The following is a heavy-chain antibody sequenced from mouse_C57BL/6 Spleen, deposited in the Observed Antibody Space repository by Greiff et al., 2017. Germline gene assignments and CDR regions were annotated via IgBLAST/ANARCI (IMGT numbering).Heavy chain of an antibody. CDR1: GYTFTSYD. Sequence: QVHVKQSGPELVKPGASVKLSCKASGYTFTSYDINWVKQRPGQGLEWIGWIYPRDGSTKSNEKFKGKATLTVGTSSSTAYMGLHSLTSEDSAVYFCARGGLTTVVAEDAWFAYWGQGTLVTVSA. CDR2: IYPRDGST. V-gene: IGHV1-85*01. D-gene: IGHD1-1*01. CDR3: ARGGLTTVVAEDAWFAY. J-gene: IGHJ3*01.